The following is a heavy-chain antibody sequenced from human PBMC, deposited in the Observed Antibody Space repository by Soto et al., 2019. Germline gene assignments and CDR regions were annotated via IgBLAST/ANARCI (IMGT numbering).Heavy chain of an antibody. J-gene: IGHJ5*02. V-gene: IGHV1-69*08. D-gene: IGHD6-19*01. CDR3: ARDLSSSSGWLRTNWFDP. CDR1: GGTFSSYT. CDR2: IIPILGTA. Sequence: QVQLVQSGAEVKKPGSSVKVSCKASGGTFSSYTISWVRQAPGQGLEWMGRIIPILGTANYAQKFQGRVTITADESTSTAYMELSSLRSEDTAVYYCARDLSSSSGWLRTNWFDPWGQGTLVTVSS.